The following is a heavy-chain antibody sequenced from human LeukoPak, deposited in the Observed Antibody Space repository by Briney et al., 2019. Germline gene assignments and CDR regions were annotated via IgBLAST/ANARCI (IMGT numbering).Heavy chain of an antibody. J-gene: IGHJ1*01. CDR3: ARDTYYDYVWGSYRSRAEYFQH. CDR1: GGSFSGYY. V-gene: IGHV4-34*01. D-gene: IGHD3-16*02. Sequence: SETLSLTCAVYGGSFSGYYWSCIRQPPGKGLEWIWEINHSGSTNYNPSIKSRVTISLDTSKNQFSLKLSSVTAADTAVYYCARDTYYDYVWGSYRSRAEYFQHWGQGTLVTVSS. CDR2: INHSGST.